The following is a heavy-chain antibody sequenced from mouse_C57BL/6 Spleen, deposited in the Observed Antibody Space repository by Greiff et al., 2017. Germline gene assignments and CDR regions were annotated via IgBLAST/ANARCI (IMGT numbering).Heavy chain of an antibody. CDR3: ARLGIDY. CDR1: GYTFTSYW. CDR2: IDPNSGGT. Sequence: VQLQQPGAELVKPGASVKLSCKASGYTFTSYWMHWVKQRPGRGLEGIGRIDPNSGGTKYNEKFKSKATLTVDKPSGTAYMQLSSLTSEYSAVYYCARLGIDYWGQGTTLTVSS. J-gene: IGHJ2*01. V-gene: IGHV1-72*01. D-gene: IGHD2-14*01.